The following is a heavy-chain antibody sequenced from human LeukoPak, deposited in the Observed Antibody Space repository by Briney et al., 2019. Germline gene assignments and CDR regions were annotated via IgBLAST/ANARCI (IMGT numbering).Heavy chain of an antibody. CDR1: GFTVSSNY. J-gene: IGHJ4*02. CDR2: IYSGGNT. Sequence: GGSLRLSCAASGFTVSSNYMSWVRQAPGRGLEWVSVIYSGGNTYYADSVKGRFTISRDNSKNTLYLQMNSLRADDTAVYYCARDSGTTVGYFDYWGQGTLVTVSS. V-gene: IGHV3-66*01. D-gene: IGHD4-23*01. CDR3: ARDSGTTVGYFDY.